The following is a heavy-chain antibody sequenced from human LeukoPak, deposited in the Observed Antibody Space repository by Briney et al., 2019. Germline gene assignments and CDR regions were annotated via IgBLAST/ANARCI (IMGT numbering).Heavy chain of an antibody. V-gene: IGHV1-46*01. J-gene: IGHJ5*02. CDR3: ARNGRFGVVIKWFDP. Sequence: ASVKVSCKASGYTFTSYYMHWVRQAPGQGLEWMGIINPSGGSTSHAQKFQGRVTMTRDTSTSTVYMELSSLRSEDTAVYYCARNGRFGVVIKWFDPWGQGTLVTVSS. CDR1: GYTFTSYY. CDR2: INPSGGST. D-gene: IGHD3-3*01.